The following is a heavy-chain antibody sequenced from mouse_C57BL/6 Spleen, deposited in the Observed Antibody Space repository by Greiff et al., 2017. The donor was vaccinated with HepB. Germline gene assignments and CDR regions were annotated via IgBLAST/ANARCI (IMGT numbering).Heavy chain of an antibody. V-gene: IGHV5-16*01. Sequence: EVQRVESEGGLVQPGSSMKLSCTASGFTFSDYYMAWVRQVPEKGLEWVANINYDGSSTYYLESLKSRFIISRDNAKNILYLQMSSLKSEDTATYYCARDTDDGAMDYWGQGTSVTVSS. CDR3: ARDTDDGAMDY. J-gene: IGHJ4*01. CDR1: GFTFSDYY. CDR2: INYDGSST. D-gene: IGHD2-12*01.